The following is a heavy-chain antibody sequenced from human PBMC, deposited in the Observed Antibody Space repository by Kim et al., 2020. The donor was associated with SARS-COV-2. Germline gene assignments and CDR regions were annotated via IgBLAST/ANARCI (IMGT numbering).Heavy chain of an antibody. CDR1: GYSISSGYY. CDR2: IYHSGST. D-gene: IGHD3-10*01. CDR3: ATPLRGSAFDI. Sequence: SETLSLTCTVSGYSISSGYYWGWIRQPPGKGLEWIGSIYHSGSTYYNPSLKSRVTISVDTSKNQFSLKLSSVTAADTAVYYCATPLRGSAFDIWGQGTMGTVSS. J-gene: IGHJ3*02. V-gene: IGHV4-38-2*02.